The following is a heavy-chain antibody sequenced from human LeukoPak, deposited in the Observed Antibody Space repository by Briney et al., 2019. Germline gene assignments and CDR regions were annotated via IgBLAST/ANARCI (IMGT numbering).Heavy chain of an antibody. J-gene: IGHJ4*02. D-gene: IGHD3-22*01. Sequence: PGGSVRLSCAASGFTVSSNYMSWVRQAPGKGLEWVSVIYSGGSTYYADSVKGRFTISRDNSKNTLYLQMNSLRAEDTAVYYCAREPPYYYDSSGYSDFDYWGQGTLVTV. CDR2: IYSGGST. V-gene: IGHV3-66*01. CDR3: AREPPYYYDSSGYSDFDY. CDR1: GFTVSSNY.